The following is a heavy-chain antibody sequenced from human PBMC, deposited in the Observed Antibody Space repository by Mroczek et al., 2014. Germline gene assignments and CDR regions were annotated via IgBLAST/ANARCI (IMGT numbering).Heavy chain of an antibody. CDR2: IYYSGST. CDR3: AREPPHYGSGNGAFDI. CDR1: GGSISSYY. Sequence: QVQLQESGPGLVKPSETLSLTCTVSGGSISSYYWSWIRQPPGKGLEWIGYIYYSGSTNYNPSLKSRVTISVDTSKNQFSLKLSSVTAADTAVYYCAREPPHYGSGNGAFDIWGQGTMVTVSS. D-gene: IGHD3-10*01. J-gene: IGHJ3*02. V-gene: IGHV4-59*01.